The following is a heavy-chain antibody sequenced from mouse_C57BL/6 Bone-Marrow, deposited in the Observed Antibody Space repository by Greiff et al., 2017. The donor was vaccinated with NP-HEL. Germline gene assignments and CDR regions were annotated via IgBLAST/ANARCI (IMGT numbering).Heavy chain of an antibody. CDR1: GYTFSTSW. CDR3: ARGESWGAFFDD. D-gene: IGHD6-1*01. Sequence: QVQLQQSGPELVKPGASVKISCKASGYTFSTSWMNWMKQRPGKGLEWIGRIYPGDGDTHYSGNFEGKASLTADKSSNSAYMQHSSLTSEDSAVYFCARGESWGAFFDDRGQGTTLTVSS. CDR2: IYPGDGDT. J-gene: IGHJ2*01. V-gene: IGHV1-82*01.